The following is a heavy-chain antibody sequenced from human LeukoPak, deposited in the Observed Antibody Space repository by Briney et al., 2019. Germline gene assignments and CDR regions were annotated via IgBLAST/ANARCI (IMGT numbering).Heavy chain of an antibody. Sequence: PSETLSLTCTVSGATVSSNYYHWSWIRQAPGKGLEWIGHNGHTNYNPSLQSRVSISIDTSMNQFSLKLSTVTAADTAVYYCATYYGNVGGRGHWGPRTLVTVSS. J-gene: IGHJ4*02. CDR2: NGHT. CDR3: ATYYGNVGGRGH. V-gene: IGHV4-61*01. D-gene: IGHD2-8*02. CDR1: GATVSSNYYH.